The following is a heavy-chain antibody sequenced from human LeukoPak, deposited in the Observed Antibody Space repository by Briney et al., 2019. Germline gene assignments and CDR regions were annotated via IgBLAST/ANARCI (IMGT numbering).Heavy chain of an antibody. V-gene: IGHV1-69*06. CDR3: ANTIYDILTGYPYYYYGMGV. Sequence: SVKVSCKASGGTFSSYAISWVRQAPGQGLGWMGGIIPIFGTANYAQKFQGRVTITADKSTSTAYMELSSLRSEDTAVYYCANTIYDILTGYPYYYYGMGVWGKGTTVTVSS. D-gene: IGHD3-9*01. J-gene: IGHJ6*04. CDR2: IIPIFGTA. CDR1: GGTFSSYA.